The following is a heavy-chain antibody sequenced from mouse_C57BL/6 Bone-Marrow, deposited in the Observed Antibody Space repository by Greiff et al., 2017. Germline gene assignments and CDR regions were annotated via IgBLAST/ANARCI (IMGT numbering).Heavy chain of an antibody. CDR2: IYPGSGNT. Sequence: VKLQESGAELVRPGASVKLSCKASGYTFTDYYINWVKQRPGQGLEWIARIYPGSGNTYYNEKFKGKATLTAEKSSSTAYMQLSSLTSEDSAVYFCTRSFYDGYFPWFAYWGQGTLVTVSA. CDR1: GYTFTDYY. D-gene: IGHD2-3*01. J-gene: IGHJ3*01. CDR3: TRSFYDGYFPWFAY. V-gene: IGHV1-76*01.